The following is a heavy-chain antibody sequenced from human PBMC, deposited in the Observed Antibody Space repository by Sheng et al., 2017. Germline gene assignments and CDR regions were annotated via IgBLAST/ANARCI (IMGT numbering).Heavy chain of an antibody. J-gene: IGHJ3*02. D-gene: IGHD2-2*01. V-gene: IGHV5-51*03. CDR2: IYPGDSDT. CDR3: VRDCSATSCYPGAFDI. CDR1: AYNFANYW. Sequence: EVQLVQSGAEVKKPGESLKISCKGSAYNFANYWIAWVRQVSGKGLEWMGIIYPGDSDTRYSPSFQGQVTISVDKSINTAYLQWSSLKASDTAMYYCVRDCSATSCYPGAFDIWGQVT.